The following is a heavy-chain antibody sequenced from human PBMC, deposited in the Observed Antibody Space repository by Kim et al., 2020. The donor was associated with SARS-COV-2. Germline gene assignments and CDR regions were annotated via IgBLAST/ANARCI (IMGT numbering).Heavy chain of an antibody. CDR1: GFTFSDYA. D-gene: IGHD3-10*01. CDR2: VRNKAYVTTT. Sequence: GGSLRLSCSASGFTFSDYAMSWFRQAPGKGLEWLGFVRNKAYVTTTQYAASVRGRLTISRDDSEGIAYLHMSSPKTEDTAVYYCTSGGGSGRYFFDYWGQGSLVTVSS. V-gene: IGHV3-49*03. J-gene: IGHJ4*02. CDR3: TSGGGSGRYFFDY.